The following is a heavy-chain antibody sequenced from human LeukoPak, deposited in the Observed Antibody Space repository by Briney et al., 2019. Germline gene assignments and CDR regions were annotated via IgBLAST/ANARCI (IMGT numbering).Heavy chain of an antibody. V-gene: IGHV4-61*02. D-gene: IGHD2-8*02. J-gene: IGHJ4*02. CDR1: GGSISSGSYY. CDR3: ARALLVTYFDY. Sequence: SETLSLTCTVSGGSISSGSYYWSWIRQPAGKGLEWIGRIYTSGSTNYNPSLKSRVTISVDTSKNHFSLKLSSVTAADTAVYYCARALLVTYFDYWGQGTLVTVSS. CDR2: IYTSGST.